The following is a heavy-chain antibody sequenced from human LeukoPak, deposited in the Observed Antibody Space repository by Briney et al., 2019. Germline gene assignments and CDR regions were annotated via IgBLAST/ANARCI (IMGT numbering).Heavy chain of an antibody. D-gene: IGHD2-2*01. CDR1: GYSFSSYW. Sequence: GKSLKISCKGYGYSFSSYWIGWVRQMPGKGLKWMGIIDPGDSETRYSPSFQGQVTISADKSISTAYLQWSSLKASDTAMYYCAKLVVPAAIGAFDIWGQGTMVTVSS. V-gene: IGHV5-51*01. CDR2: IDPGDSET. CDR3: AKLVVPAAIGAFDI. J-gene: IGHJ3*02.